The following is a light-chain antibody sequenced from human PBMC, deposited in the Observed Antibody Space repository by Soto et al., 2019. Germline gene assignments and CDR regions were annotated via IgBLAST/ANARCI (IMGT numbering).Light chain of an antibody. CDR1: QAIAGW. J-gene: IGKJ4*01. CDR2: GTS. CDR3: QRAYSFPLT. V-gene: IGKV1D-12*01. Sequence: DIQMIQSPSSVYASVGDRVTVACRSSQAIAGWLAWYQQKPGKAPRLLIYGTSTLQSGVPSRFSGSGSGTDFTLTINSLQPEDFATYYCQRAYSFPLTFGGGTKV.